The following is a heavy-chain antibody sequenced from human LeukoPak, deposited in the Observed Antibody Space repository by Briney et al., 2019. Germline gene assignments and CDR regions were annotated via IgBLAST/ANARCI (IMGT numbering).Heavy chain of an antibody. D-gene: IGHD2-2*01. CDR3: AGVDCSSTSCSIDY. CDR2: IYYRGST. V-gene: IGHV4-59*01. J-gene: IGHJ4*02. Sequence: PSETLSLTCTVSGGSISSYSWSWIRQPPGKGLEWIGYIYYRGSTNYNPSLKSRVTISVDTSKNQFSLKLSSVTAADTAVYYCAGVDCSSTSCSIDYWGQGTLVTVSS. CDR1: GGSISSYS.